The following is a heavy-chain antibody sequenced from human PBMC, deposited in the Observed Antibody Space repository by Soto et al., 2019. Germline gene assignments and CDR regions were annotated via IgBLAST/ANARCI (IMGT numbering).Heavy chain of an antibody. V-gene: IGHV6-1*01. CDR2: TYYRSKWYN. CDR1: GDSVSSNSAA. CDR3: ARSGRYYPACYPYYYYVDV. Sequence: SQTLSLTCAISGDSVSSNSAAWNWIRQSPSRGLEWLGRTYYRSKWYNDCAVSVKSRITINPDTSKNQFSLQLNSVTPEDTAVYYCARSGRYYPACYPYYYYVDVWGKGTTVTVSS. J-gene: IGHJ6*03. D-gene: IGHD3-10*01.